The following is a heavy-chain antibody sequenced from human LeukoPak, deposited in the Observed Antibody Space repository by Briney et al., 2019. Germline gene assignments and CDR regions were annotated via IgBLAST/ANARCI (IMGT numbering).Heavy chain of an antibody. D-gene: IGHD1-1*01. J-gene: IGHJ4*02. CDR2: ISSDGSST. Sequence: GGSLRLSCEASGFTFSSYWMHWVRQAPGKGLVWVSRISSDGSSTDYADSVKGRFAISRDNAKNTLYLQMNSLRVEDMAVYYCARAWKTSGDYWGQGTQVTVSS. CDR1: GFTFSSYW. V-gene: IGHV3-74*01. CDR3: ARAWKTSGDY.